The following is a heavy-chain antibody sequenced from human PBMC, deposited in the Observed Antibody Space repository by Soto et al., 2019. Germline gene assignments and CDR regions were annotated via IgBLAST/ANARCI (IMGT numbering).Heavy chain of an antibody. D-gene: IGHD1-7*01. CDR2: ISKDGDIK. V-gene: IGHV3-30*18. J-gene: IGHJ4*02. Sequence: QVQLVESGGGVVQPGESLRLSCAASGLTFNTYGMHWVRQAPGKGLEWVAVISKDGDIKFYADSMKGRFTISRDNSKNTLYLQVNSLRPEDTAVYYCTNWNYPQSDWGQGTRVTVSS. CDR1: GLTFNTYG. CDR3: TNWNYPQSD.